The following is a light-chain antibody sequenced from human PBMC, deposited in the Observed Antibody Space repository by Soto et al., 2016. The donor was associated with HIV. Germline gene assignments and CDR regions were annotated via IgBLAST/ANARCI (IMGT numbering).Light chain of an antibody. Sequence: DIQLTQYPSSLSASIGDRVTITCRASQPIRNSLAWYQQKPGKAPELLLSAASRLHTGVPSRFSGGGSGTDYTLTLSSVQPDDVGTYYCQQYNSVPWTFGQGTKLEMK. CDR1: QPIRNS. CDR2: AAS. CDR3: QQYNSVPWT. J-gene: IGKJ1*01. V-gene: IGKV1-NL1*01.